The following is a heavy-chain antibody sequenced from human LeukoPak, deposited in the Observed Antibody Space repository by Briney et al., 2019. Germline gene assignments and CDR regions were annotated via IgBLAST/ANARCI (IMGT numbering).Heavy chain of an antibody. CDR2: ITGSGGST. Sequence: GGSLRLSCAASGFTFSNYGLSWVRQAPGKGLEWVSGITGSGGSTYYADSVKGRFTISRDNSKNTLYLQMNSLRAEDTAIYYCARDQNWEEAYWGQGTLVTVSS. V-gene: IGHV3-23*01. CDR3: ARDQNWEEAY. CDR1: GFTFSNYG. D-gene: IGHD7-27*01. J-gene: IGHJ4*02.